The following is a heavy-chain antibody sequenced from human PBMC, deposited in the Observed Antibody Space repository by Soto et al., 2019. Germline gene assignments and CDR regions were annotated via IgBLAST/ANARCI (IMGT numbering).Heavy chain of an antibody. Sequence: QVQLVQSGAEVKKPGSSVKVSCKASGGTFSSYAISWVRQAPGQGLEWMGGIIPIFGTANYAQKFQGRVTITADESTSTAYMELSSLRSEDTAVYYCARAKGEYYDSSGHHPGRFDYWGQGTLVTVSS. CDR3: ARAKGEYYDSSGHHPGRFDY. CDR2: IIPIFGTA. CDR1: GGTFSSYA. V-gene: IGHV1-69*01. D-gene: IGHD3-22*01. J-gene: IGHJ4*02.